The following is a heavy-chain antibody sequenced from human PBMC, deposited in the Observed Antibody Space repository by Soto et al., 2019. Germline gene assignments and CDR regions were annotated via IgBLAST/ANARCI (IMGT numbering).Heavy chain of an antibody. J-gene: IGHJ4*02. CDR3: AKDYDYGDSLPFDY. CDR1: GFSFRDYG. D-gene: IGHD4-17*01. V-gene: IGHV3-23*01. CDR2: IIGIGDTA. Sequence: EVQLLEAGGGLVQPGGSLRLSCAASGFSFRDYGMSWVRQAPGKGLEWLSAIIGIGDTAYYADSVRGRFTISRDISKNTLYLQLNDLGAEDTAIYYCAKDYDYGDSLPFDYWGQGTLVTVSS.